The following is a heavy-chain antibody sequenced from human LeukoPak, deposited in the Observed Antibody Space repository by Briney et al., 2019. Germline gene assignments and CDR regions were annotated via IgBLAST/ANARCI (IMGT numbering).Heavy chain of an antibody. J-gene: IGHJ4*02. CDR3: AKDQRELLWFGELGDY. CDR1: GFTFSSYA. D-gene: IGHD3-10*01. Sequence: GGSLRLSCAASGFTFSSYAMSWVRQAPGKGLEWVSAISGSGGSAYYADSVKGRFTISRDNSKNTLYLQMNSLRAEDTAVYYCAKDQRELLWFGELGDYWGQGTLVTVSS. V-gene: IGHV3-23*01. CDR2: ISGSGGSA.